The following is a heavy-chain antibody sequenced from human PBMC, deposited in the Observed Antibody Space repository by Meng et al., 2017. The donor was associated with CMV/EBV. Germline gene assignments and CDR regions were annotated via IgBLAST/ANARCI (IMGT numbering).Heavy chain of an antibody. CDR3: ARVPHSSHDSSGSLGY. CDR1: GYTFTSYY. J-gene: IGHJ4*02. D-gene: IGHD3-22*01. V-gene: IGHV1-46*01. Sequence: ASVKVSCKASGYTFTSYYMHWVRQAPGQGLEWMGIINPSGGSTSYAQKFQGRVTMTRDTSTSTVYMELSSLRPEDTAVYYCARVPHSSHDSSGSLGYWGQGTLVTVSS. CDR2: INPSGGST.